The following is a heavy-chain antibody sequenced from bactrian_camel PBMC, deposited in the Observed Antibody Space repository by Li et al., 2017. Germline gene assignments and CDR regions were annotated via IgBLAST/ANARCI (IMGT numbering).Heavy chain of an antibody. CDR1: GFTFSSYA. V-gene: IGHV3S40*01. CDR3: NAKLEVGYSGSWCTEVSDY. D-gene: IGHD1*01. CDR2: INSGGTT. J-gene: IGHJ4*01. Sequence: DVQLVESGGGLVQPGGSLRLSCVASGFTFSSYAMSWVRQAPGKGLEWVSAINSGGTTYYADSVKGRFTISREHDSNTMFLQMNSLKPEDTAMYYCNAKLEVGYSGSWCTEVSDYWGQGTQVTVS.